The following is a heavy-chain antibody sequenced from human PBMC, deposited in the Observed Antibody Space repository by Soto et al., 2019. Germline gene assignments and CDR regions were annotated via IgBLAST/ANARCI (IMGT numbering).Heavy chain of an antibody. V-gene: IGHV3-15*07. J-gene: IGHJ4*02. CDR1: GFTFSNAW. CDR2: IKSKTDGGTT. Sequence: PGGSLRLSCAASGFTFSNAWMNWVRQAPGKGLEWVGRIKSKTDGGTTDYAAPVKGRFTISRDDSKNTLYLQMNSLKTEDTAVYYCTTDTTYGLGPQDFFYGGNSLRYWGQGTLVTVSS. D-gene: IGHD3-10*01. CDR3: TTDTTYGLGPQDFFYGGNSLRY.